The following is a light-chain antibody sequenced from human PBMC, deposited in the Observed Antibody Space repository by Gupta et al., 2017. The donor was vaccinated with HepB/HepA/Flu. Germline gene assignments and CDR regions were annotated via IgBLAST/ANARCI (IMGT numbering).Light chain of an antibody. CDR3: QQSFSRPRT. J-gene: IGKJ1*01. V-gene: IGKV1-39*01. CDR2: AAS. Sequence: DIQMTQSPSSLSASVGDRVTITCRASQTINNFLNWYQQEPGRAPHFLIYAASTLQSGVPSRFSGSGSGTEFTLTISSLQLEDFGTYFCQQSFSRPRTFGQGTKVEI. CDR1: QTINNF.